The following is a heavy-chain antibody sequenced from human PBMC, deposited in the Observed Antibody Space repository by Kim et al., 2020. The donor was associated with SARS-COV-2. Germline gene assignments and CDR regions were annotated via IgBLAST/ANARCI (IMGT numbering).Heavy chain of an antibody. CDR2: IYYSGST. CDR1: GGSISSSSYY. J-gene: IGHJ4*02. D-gene: IGHD3-22*01. CDR3: ARLDLVGDYYDSSGYYQRDY. V-gene: IGHV4-39*01. Sequence: SETLSLTCTVSGGSISSSSYYWGWIRQPPGKGLEWIGSIYYSGSTYYNPSLKSRVTISVDTSKNQFSLKLSSVTAAATAVYYCARLDLVGDYYDSSGYYQRDYWGQGTLVTVSS.